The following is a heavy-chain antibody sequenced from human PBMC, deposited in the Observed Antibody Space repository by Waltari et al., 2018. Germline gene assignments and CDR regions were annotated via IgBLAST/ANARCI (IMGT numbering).Heavy chain of an antibody. V-gene: IGHV4-59*11. Sequence: QVQLQESGPGLVKPSETLSLTCTVSGGSISSHYWSWIRQPPGKGLEWIWYIYYSGSTNYNPSLKSRVTISVDTSKNQFSLKLSSVTAADTAVYYCAREYCSGGSCYFDYWGQGTLVTVSS. J-gene: IGHJ4*02. CDR3: AREYCSGGSCYFDY. D-gene: IGHD2-15*01. CDR1: GGSISSHY. CDR2: IYYSGST.